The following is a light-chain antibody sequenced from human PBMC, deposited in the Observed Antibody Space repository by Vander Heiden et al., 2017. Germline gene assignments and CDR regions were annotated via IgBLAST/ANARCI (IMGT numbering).Light chain of an antibody. Sequence: SYVPPQPPSVSVAPGQTAMSTCAGTYVVSNSVPWYQQTPGQAPVLVVSDDIDRPSGIPARFSGANSGNPATLTISRVEAGDEADYYCQVWDSATDPVFGGGTRLTVL. CDR2: DDI. CDR3: QVWDSATDPV. V-gene: IGLV3-21*02. CDR1: YVVSNS. J-gene: IGLJ2*01.